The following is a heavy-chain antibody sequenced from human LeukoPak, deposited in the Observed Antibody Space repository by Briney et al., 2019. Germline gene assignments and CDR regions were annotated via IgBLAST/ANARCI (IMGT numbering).Heavy chain of an antibody. V-gene: IGHV1-2*02. J-gene: IGHJ5*02. CDR2: INPNSGGT. CDR1: EYTFTGYY. Sequence: ASVEVSCKASEYTFTGYYMHWVRQAPGQGLEWMGWINPNSGGTNYAQKFQGRVTMTRDTSISTAYMELSRLRPDDTAVYYCARGSSSFWFDPWGQGALVTVSS. D-gene: IGHD6-6*01. CDR3: ARGSSSFWFDP.